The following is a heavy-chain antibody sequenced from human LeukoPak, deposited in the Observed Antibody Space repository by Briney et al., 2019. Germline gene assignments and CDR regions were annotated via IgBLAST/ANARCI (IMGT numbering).Heavy chain of an antibody. D-gene: IGHD6-6*01. CDR2: IYHSGST. CDR1: GYSISSGYY. V-gene: IGHV4-38-2*01. J-gene: IGHJ4*02. Sequence: SETLSLTCAVSGYSISSGYYWGWIRQPPGKRLEWIGSIYHSGSTYYNPSLKSRVTISVDTSKNQFSLKLSSVTAADTAVYYCASIAARPYYFDYWGQGTLVTVSS. CDR3: ASIAARPYYFDY.